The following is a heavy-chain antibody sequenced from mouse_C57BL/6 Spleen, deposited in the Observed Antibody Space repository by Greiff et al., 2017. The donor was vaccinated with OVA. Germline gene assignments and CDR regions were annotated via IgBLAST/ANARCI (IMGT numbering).Heavy chain of an antibody. D-gene: IGHD2-5*01. Sequence: EVKLMESGGGLVKPGGSLKLSCAASGFTFSSYAMSWVRQTPEKRLEWVATISDGGSYTYYPDNVKGRFTISRDNAKNNLYLQMSHLKSEDTAMYYCARERSNYDYAMDYWGQGTSVTVSS. V-gene: IGHV5-4*01. J-gene: IGHJ4*01. CDR1: GFTFSSYA. CDR3: ARERSNYDYAMDY. CDR2: ISDGGSYT.